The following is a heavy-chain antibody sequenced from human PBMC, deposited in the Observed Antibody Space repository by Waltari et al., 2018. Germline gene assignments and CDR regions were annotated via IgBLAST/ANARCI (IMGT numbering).Heavy chain of an antibody. CDR2: SRSSSSYI. CDR3: ARDSSWYDY. Sequence: EVQLVESGGGLVKPGGSLRLSCSASGFTFSSYSMNWVRQAPGEGREWVSSSRSSSSYIYYADSVKGRFTISRDNAKNSLYLQMNSLRAEDTAVYYCARDSSWYDYWGQGTLVTVSS. V-gene: IGHV3-21*01. CDR1: GFTFSSYS. D-gene: IGHD6-13*01. J-gene: IGHJ4*02.